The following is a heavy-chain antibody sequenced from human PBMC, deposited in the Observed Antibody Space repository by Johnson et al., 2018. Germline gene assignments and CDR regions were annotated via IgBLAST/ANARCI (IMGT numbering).Heavy chain of an antibody. CDR3: ARAGLEWLYINYYYYYMDV. D-gene: IGHD3-3*01. CDR1: GFTFISYA. V-gene: IGHV3-48*04. Sequence: VQLVESGGGVVQPGRSLRLSCAASGFTFISYALHWVRQAPGKGLEWVSYISSSGSTIYYADSVKGRFTIPRDNAKNSLYLQMNRLRAEDTAVYYVARAGLEWLYINYYYYYMDVWGKGTTVTVSS. CDR2: ISSSGSTI. J-gene: IGHJ6*03.